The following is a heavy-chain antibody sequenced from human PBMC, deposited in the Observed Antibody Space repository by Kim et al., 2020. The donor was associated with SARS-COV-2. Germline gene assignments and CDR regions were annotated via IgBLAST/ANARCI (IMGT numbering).Heavy chain of an antibody. V-gene: IGHV4-4*02. J-gene: IGHJ6*02. Sequence: SETLSLTCAVSGGSISSSNWWSWVRQPPGKGLEWIGEIYHSGSTNYNPSLKSRVTISVDKSKNQFSLKLSSVTAADTAVYYCARALTYGDNPYTSYYYYGMDVWGQGTTVTVSS. D-gene: IGHD4-17*01. CDR2: IYHSGST. CDR1: GGSISSSNW. CDR3: ARALTYGDNPYTSYYYYGMDV.